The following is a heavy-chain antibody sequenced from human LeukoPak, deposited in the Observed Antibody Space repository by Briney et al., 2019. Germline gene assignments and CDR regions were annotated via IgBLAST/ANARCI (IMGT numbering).Heavy chain of an antibody. J-gene: IGHJ4*02. CDR2: IDWDDDK. Sequence: SGPTLVNPTQTLTLTCTFSGFSLSTSGMRVSWIRQPPGKALEWLARIDWDDDKFYSTSLKTRLTISKDTSKNQVVLTMTNMDPVDTATYYCAHSKYSSGIDYWGQGTLVTVSS. D-gene: IGHD6-19*01. CDR1: GFSLSTSGMR. V-gene: IGHV2-70*12. CDR3: AHSKYSSGIDY.